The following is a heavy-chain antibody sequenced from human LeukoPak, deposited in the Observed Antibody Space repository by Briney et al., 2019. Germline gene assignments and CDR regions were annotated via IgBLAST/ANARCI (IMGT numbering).Heavy chain of an antibody. D-gene: IGHD2-15*01. CDR2: INPSGGST. V-gene: IGHV1-46*01. Sequence: ASVKVSCKASGYTFTSHYMHWVRQAPGQGLEWMGIINPSGGSTSYAQKFQGRVTMTRDTSTSTVYMELSSLRSEDTAVYYCARVRDCSGGSCSDAFDIWGQGTMVTASS. CDR3: ARVRDCSGGSCSDAFDI. CDR1: GYTFTSHY. J-gene: IGHJ3*02.